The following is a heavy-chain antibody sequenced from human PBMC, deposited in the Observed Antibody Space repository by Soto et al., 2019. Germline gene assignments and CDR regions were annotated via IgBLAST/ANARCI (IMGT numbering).Heavy chain of an antibody. CDR2: ISYDGSNK. CDR3: ARDLNYYDSSGNLDY. Sequence: GGSLRLSCAASGFTFSSYAMHWVRQAPGKGLEWVAVISYDGSNKYYADSVKGRFTISRDNSKNTLYLQMNSLRAEDTAVYYCARDLNYYDSSGNLDYWGQGTLVTVSS. J-gene: IGHJ4*02. CDR1: GFTFSSYA. D-gene: IGHD3-22*01. V-gene: IGHV3-30-3*01.